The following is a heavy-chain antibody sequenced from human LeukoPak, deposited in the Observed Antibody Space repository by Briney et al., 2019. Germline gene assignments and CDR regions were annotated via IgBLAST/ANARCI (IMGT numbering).Heavy chain of an antibody. D-gene: IGHD6-19*01. CDR3: ARFDSSGLGYFDL. CDR1: GGSFSGYY. V-gene: IGHV4-34*01. CDR2: INHSGST. Sequence: SETLSLTCAVCGGSFSGYYWSWIRQPPGKGLEWIGEINHSGSTNYNPSLKSRVTISVDTSKNQFSLKLSSVTAADTAVYYCARFDSSGLGYFDLWGRGTLVTVSS. J-gene: IGHJ2*01.